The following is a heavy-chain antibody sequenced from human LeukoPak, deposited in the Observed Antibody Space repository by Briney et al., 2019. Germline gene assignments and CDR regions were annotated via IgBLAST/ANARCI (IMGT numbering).Heavy chain of an antibody. V-gene: IGHV3-23*01. Sequence: GGSLRLSCAASGFTFSSYAMSWVRQAPGKGLEWVSAISGSGGSTYYADSVKGRFTISRDNSKNTLYLQMNSLRAEDTAVYYCARALAVAGTPVQFDYWGQGTLVTVSS. J-gene: IGHJ4*02. CDR2: ISGSGGST. D-gene: IGHD6-19*01. CDR1: GFTFSSYA. CDR3: ARALAVAGTPVQFDY.